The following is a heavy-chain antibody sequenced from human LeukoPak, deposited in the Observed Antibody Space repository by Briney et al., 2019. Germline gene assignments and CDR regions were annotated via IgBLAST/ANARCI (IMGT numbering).Heavy chain of an antibody. CDR2: IRYDGSNK. CDR3: AKGLRRSPSGLVDY. D-gene: IGHD4-17*01. V-gene: IGHV3-30*02. J-gene: IGHJ4*02. Sequence: GGSLRLSCAASGFTFSSYGMHWVRQAPGKGLEWVAFIRYDGSNKYYADSVKGRFTISRDNSKNTLYLQMNSLRAEDTAVYYCAKGLRRSPSGLVDYWGQGTLVTVSS. CDR1: GFTFSSYG.